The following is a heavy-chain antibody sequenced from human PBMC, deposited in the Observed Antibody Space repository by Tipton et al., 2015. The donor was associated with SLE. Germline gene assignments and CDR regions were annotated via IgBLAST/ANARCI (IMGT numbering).Heavy chain of an antibody. CDR1: GDSIDNNY. Sequence: TLSLTCSVSGDSIDNNYWSWIRQPPGKGLEWIGCVYYSGSTKYNPSLKSRVSMSVDTSNNRFSLWRTSVTAADTAVYYCARSVGGIGGGYFEIWGQGTKVIVSS. D-gene: IGHD2-15*01. CDR3: ARSVGGIGGGYFEI. CDR2: VYYSGST. V-gene: IGHV4-59*12. J-gene: IGHJ3*02.